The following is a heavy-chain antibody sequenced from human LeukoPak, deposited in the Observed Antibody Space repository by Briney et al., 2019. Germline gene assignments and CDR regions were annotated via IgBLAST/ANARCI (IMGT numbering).Heavy chain of an antibody. V-gene: IGHV3-30*04. J-gene: IGHJ4*02. CDR2: ISYDGSNK. Sequence: GGSLRLSCAASGFTFSSYAMHWVRQAPGKGLEWVAVISYDGSNKYYADSVKGRFTISGDNSKNTLYLQMNSLRAEDTAVYYCASQPYSSSWYRTTDYWGQGTLVTVSS. D-gene: IGHD6-13*01. CDR3: ASQPYSSSWYRTTDY. CDR1: GFTFSSYA.